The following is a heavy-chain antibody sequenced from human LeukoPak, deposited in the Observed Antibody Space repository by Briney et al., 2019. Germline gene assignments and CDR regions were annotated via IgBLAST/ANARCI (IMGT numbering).Heavy chain of an antibody. J-gene: IGHJ4*02. V-gene: IGHV3-30*18. CDR3: AKVGTDYYDSSGYSPRGIGY. Sequence: GGSLRLSCAASGFTFSSYWMSWVRQAPGKELEWVAVISYDGSNKYYADSVKGRFTISRDNSKNTLYLQMNSLRAEDTAVYYCAKVGTDYYDSSGYSPRGIGYWGQGTLVTVSS. D-gene: IGHD3-22*01. CDR2: ISYDGSNK. CDR1: GFTFSSYW.